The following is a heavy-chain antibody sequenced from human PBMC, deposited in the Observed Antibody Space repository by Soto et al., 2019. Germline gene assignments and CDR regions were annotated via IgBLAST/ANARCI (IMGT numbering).Heavy chain of an antibody. CDR3: ARDAFLYIRGAYYDH. D-gene: IGHD3-10*01. CDR1: GFTFSTYA. Sequence: QVRLVESGGGAVQPGDSLRLSCDASGFTFSTYALHWVRQAPGKGLEWVAFISYTGANQYYADSVKGRFTISRDNSKNIASLQMTSLKPEDSAVYYWARDAFLYIRGAYYDHWGQGTLVTVSS. J-gene: IGHJ4*02. V-gene: IGHV3-30-3*01. CDR2: ISYTGANQ.